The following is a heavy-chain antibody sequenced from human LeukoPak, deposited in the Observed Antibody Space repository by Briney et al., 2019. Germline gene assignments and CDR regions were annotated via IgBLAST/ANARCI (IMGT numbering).Heavy chain of an antibody. Sequence: ASVKVSCKASGYTFIGYYMYWVRQAPGQGLERMGWINPNSGATKYAQKFQGRVTMTRDKSISTAYMEMSRLRSDDTAVYYCARSKYYVSSGDDAFDIWGQGTMVTVSS. CDR2: INPNSGAT. CDR3: ARSKYYVSSGDDAFDI. V-gene: IGHV1-2*02. CDR1: GYTFIGYY. D-gene: IGHD3-22*01. J-gene: IGHJ3*02.